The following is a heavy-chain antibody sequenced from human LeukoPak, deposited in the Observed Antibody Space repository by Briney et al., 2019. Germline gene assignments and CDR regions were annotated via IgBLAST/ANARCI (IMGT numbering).Heavy chain of an antibody. Sequence: GGSLRLSCTAPGFTFGDYAMSWVRQAPGKGLEWVGFIRSKVYGGTTEYAASVKGRFTISRGDSKSIAYLQMNSLKTEDTAVYYCYRSGGWLGDYFDYWGQGTLVTVSS. CDR1: GFTFGDYA. CDR3: YRSGGWLGDYFDY. CDR2: IRSKVYGGTT. J-gene: IGHJ4*02. V-gene: IGHV3-49*04. D-gene: IGHD6-19*01.